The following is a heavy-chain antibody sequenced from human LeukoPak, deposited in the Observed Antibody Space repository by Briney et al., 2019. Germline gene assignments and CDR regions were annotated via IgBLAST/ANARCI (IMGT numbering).Heavy chain of an antibody. CDR2: ISNSSSYI. CDR1: GFSFSSFS. J-gene: IGHJ6*02. Sequence: PGGSLRLSCAASGFSFSSFSMNWVRQAPGKGLEWVSFISNSSSYIYYADSVKGRFTISRDNAKNSLYLQMNSLRAEDTAVYYCARWARVVVPASMTFYYGMDVWGQGTTVTVSS. D-gene: IGHD2-2*01. CDR3: ARWARVVVPASMTFYYGMDV. V-gene: IGHV3-21*01.